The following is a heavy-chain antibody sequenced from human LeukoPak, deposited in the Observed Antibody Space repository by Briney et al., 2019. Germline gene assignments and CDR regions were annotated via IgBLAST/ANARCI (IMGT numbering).Heavy chain of an antibody. D-gene: IGHD2-15*01. J-gene: IGHJ3*02. V-gene: IGHV4-34*01. CDR2: INHSGSN. Sequence: SETLSLTCAVYGGSFSGYYWSWIRQPPGKGLEWIGEINHSGSNNYHPSLKTRVPISVDTSKNQFSLMLSSVTAADTAVYYCARSCSGGSCYSNAFDIWGQGTMVTVSS. CDR3: ARSCSGGSCYSNAFDI. CDR1: GGSFSGYY.